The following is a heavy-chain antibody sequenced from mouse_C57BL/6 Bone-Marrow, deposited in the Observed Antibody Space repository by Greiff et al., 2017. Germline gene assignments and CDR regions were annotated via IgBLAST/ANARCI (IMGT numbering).Heavy chain of an antibody. V-gene: IGHV4-1*01. CDR3: ARHRVVAKGYFDV. CDR1: GVDFSRYW. J-gene: IGHJ1*03. CDR2: INPDSSTI. D-gene: IGHD1-1*01. Sequence: EASGVDFSRYWMSWVRRAPGKGLEWIGEINPDSSTINYAPSLKDKFIISRDNAKNTLYLQMSKVRSEDTALYYCARHRVVAKGYFDVWGTGTTVTVSS.